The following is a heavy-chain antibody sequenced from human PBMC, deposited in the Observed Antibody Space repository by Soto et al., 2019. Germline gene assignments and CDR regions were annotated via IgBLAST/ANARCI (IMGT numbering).Heavy chain of an antibody. CDR1: GYTFTSYG. D-gene: IGHD3-22*01. J-gene: IGHJ3*02. V-gene: IGHV1-18*01. CDR3: ALDYYDSSGCYYVYAFDI. Sequence: ASVKVSCKASGYTFTSYGISWVRQAPGQGLEWMGWISAYNGNTNYAQKLQGRVTMTTDTSTSTAYMELRSLRSDDTAVYYCALDYYDSSGCYYVYAFDIWGQGTMVTVSS. CDR2: ISAYNGNT.